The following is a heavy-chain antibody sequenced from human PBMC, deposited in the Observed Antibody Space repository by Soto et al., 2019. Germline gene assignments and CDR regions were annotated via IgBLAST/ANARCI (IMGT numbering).Heavy chain of an antibody. CDR2: IFNSGTT. J-gene: IGHJ4*02. V-gene: IGHV4-31*02. D-gene: IGHD1-7*01. CDR1: GASTVSHYH. CDR3: ALALGTTTGLDY. Sequence: QVQLQESGPGLVKPSQTLSLTCSVSGASTVSHYHWTWIRQPPGKGLEWMGYIFNSGTTFYNPSLTSRLSISMVTSGNHFSLELRSVTAADTAVYYCALALGTTTGLDYWGQGTLVTVSS.